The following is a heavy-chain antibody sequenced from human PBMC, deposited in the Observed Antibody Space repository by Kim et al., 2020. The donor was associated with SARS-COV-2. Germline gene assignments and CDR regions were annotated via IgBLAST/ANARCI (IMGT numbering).Heavy chain of an antibody. CDR1: GGSFNDYF. J-gene: IGHJ4*02. CDR2: INHSGST. V-gene: IGHV4-34*01. CDR3: ARGRSFGGVYGF. Sequence: SETLSLTCAVYGGSFNDYFWSWIRQPPGKGLEWVGEINHSGSTNYNPSLKSRVTISVDTSKNQFSLKLSSVTAADTAVYYCARGRSFGGVYGFWGQGTLVTVSS. D-gene: IGHD3-16*01.